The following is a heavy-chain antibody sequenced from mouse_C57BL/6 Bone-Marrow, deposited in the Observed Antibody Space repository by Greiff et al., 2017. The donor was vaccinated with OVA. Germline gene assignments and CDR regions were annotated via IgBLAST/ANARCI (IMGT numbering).Heavy chain of an antibody. CDR3: ASLYGYDGEYFDY. CDR1: GFTFSSYA. CDR2: ISDGGSYT. J-gene: IGHJ2*01. Sequence: EVKLVESGGGLVKPGGSLKLSCAASGFTFSSYAMSWVRQTPEKRLEWVATISDGGSYTYYPDNVKGRFTISRDNAKNNLYLQMSHLKSEDTAMYYCASLYGYDGEYFDYWGQGTTLTVSS. V-gene: IGHV5-4*03. D-gene: IGHD2-2*01.